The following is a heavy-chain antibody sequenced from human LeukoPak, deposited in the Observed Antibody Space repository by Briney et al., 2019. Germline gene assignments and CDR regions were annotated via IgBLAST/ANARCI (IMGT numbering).Heavy chain of an antibody. J-gene: IGHJ6*03. CDR2: IYTSGST. V-gene: IGHV4-4*07. CDR3: ARAGVVPASGFYYYMDV. Sequence: PSETLSLTCTVSGGSISSYYWSWIRQPAGKGLEWIGRIYTSGSTNYNPSLKSRVTMSVDTSKNQFSLKLSSVTAADTAVYYCARAGVVPASGFYYYMDVWGKGTTVTVSS. CDR1: GGSISSYY. D-gene: IGHD2-2*01.